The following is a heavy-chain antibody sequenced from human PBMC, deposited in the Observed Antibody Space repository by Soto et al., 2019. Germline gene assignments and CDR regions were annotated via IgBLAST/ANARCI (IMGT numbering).Heavy chain of an antibody. CDR3: AGPCLHTACFDY. CDR1: GGSFSVYY. D-gene: IGHD5-18*01. J-gene: IGHJ4*02. V-gene: IGHV4-34*01. Sequence: PSETLSLTCAVYGGSFSVYYWSWIRQPPGKGLEWIGEINHSGSTNYNPSLKSRVTMSVDTSKNQFSLKLSSVTAADTAVYYCAGPCLHTACFDYWGQGTLVTVSS. CDR2: INHSGST.